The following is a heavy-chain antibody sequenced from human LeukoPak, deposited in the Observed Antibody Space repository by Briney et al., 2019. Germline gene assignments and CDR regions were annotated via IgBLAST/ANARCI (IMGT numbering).Heavy chain of an antibody. D-gene: IGHD1-26*01. CDR1: GYTFTGYY. CDR3: ARNSGSGLDH. V-gene: IGHV1-46*01. CDR2: IDPSVGST. J-gene: IGHJ4*02. Sequence: ASVKVSCKASGYTFTGYYMHWVRQAPGLGLEWMGLIDPSVGSTSNAQKFQGRITMTRDTATSTVFMELTSLTSEDTAVYYCARNSGSGLDHWGQGALVTVSS.